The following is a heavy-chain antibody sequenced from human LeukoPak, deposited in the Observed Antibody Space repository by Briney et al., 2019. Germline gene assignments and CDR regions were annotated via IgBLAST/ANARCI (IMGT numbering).Heavy chain of an antibody. J-gene: IGHJ4*02. CDR1: RFTLSNAW. V-gene: IGHV3-15*01. CDR2: IKSKTYGGTT. CDR3: TTDASMGATHFDY. Sequence: GGSLRLSCAASRFTLSNAWMRWVRQAPGKGLEWVGRIKSKTYGGTTDYAAPLKGRFTISRDDSENTLYLEMNGLKTEDTAVYYCTTDASMGATHFDYWGQGTLVTVSS. D-gene: IGHD1-26*01.